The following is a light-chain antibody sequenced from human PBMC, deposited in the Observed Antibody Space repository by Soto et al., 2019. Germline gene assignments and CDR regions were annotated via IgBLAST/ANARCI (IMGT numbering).Light chain of an antibody. J-gene: IGLJ1*01. CDR1: SSNIESNY. CDR3: AAWDDSLSGYV. Sequence: SVLTQPPSASGTPGQKVTISCSGSSSNIESNYVYWYQHLPGTAPKLLIYRNSQRPSGVPDRFSGSKSGTSASLAISGLRSEDEADYYCAAWDDSLSGYVFGTGTKVTV. V-gene: IGLV1-47*01. CDR2: RNS.